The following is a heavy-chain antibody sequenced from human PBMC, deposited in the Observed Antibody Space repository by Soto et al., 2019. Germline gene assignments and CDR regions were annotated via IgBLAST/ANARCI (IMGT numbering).Heavy chain of an antibody. CDR2: INAGNGNT. Sequence: VASVTVSCKASGYTFTSYAMHWVRQAPGQRLEWMGWINAGNGNTKYSQKFQGRVTLTRDTSASTAYMELSSLRSEDTAVYYCASCPQNCITTSPCCLFFDYWGQGTLVTVSS. CDR3: ASCPQNCITTSPCCLFFDY. D-gene: IGHD2-2*01. CDR1: GYTFTSYA. V-gene: IGHV1-3*01. J-gene: IGHJ4*02.